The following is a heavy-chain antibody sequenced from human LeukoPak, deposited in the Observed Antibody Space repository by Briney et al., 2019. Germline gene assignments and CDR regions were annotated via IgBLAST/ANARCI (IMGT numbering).Heavy chain of an antibody. CDR3: AKGYCSSTSCYVFDY. D-gene: IGHD2-2*01. Sequence: GGSLRLSCAASGLTFSSHAMHWVRQAPGKGLEWVAVISYDGSNKYYADSVKGRFTISRDNSKNTLYLQMNSLRAEDTAVYYCAKGYCSSTSCYVFDYWGQGTLVTVSS. V-gene: IGHV3-30*04. J-gene: IGHJ4*02. CDR2: ISYDGSNK. CDR1: GLTFSSHA.